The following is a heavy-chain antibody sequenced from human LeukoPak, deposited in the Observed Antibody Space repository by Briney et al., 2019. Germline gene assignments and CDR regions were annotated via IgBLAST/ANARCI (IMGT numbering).Heavy chain of an antibody. V-gene: IGHV1-18*01. CDR2: MSCYNGNT. Sequence: ASVKVSCKASAYTFTRYGISWVRQAPGQGLEWLGWMSCYNGNTHYAQNYQGRLTLTTDTSTSTAYMELRSLRSDDTAVYYCARDPSNTSGYNAWFDYWGQGTLVTVSS. CDR1: AYTFTRYG. CDR3: ARDPSNTSGYNAWFDY. D-gene: IGHD3-22*01. J-gene: IGHJ4*02.